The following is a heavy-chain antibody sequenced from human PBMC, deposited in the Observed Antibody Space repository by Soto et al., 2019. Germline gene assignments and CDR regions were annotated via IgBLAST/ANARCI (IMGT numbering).Heavy chain of an antibody. Sequence: QVHLEESGGGLVKPGGSLRLSCTASGFTFSDYYMSWIRQAPGKGLEWLAYISGRGSTTYYTDSVKGRFAISRDNARTSLYLQINSLRVEDSVVYCCARSWLTYFEFWGQGILVTVSS. J-gene: IGHJ4*02. CDR3: ARSWLTYFEF. V-gene: IGHV3-11*04. CDR1: GFTFSDYY. CDR2: ISGRGSTT. D-gene: IGHD6-19*01.